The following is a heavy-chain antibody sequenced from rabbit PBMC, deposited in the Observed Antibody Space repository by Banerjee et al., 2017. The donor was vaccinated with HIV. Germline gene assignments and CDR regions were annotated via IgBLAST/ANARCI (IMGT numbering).Heavy chain of an antibody. D-gene: IGHD4-2*01. Sequence: QSLEESGGDLVKPGASLTLTCTASGFSFSYSYYVCWVRQAPGKGLEWIGDIDAGSSGSTWYASWAKGRFTISKTSSTTVTLQMTSLTAADTATYFCARGGIYAGATHAYYFNLWGPGTLVTVS. CDR1: GFSFSYSYY. J-gene: IGHJ4*01. V-gene: IGHV1S40*01. CDR2: IDAGSSGST. CDR3: ARGGIYAGATHAYYFNL.